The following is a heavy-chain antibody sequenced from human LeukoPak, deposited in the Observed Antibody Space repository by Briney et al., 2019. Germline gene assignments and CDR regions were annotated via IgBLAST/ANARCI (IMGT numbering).Heavy chain of an antibody. CDR2: INTDGSST. V-gene: IGHV3-74*03. Sequence: GGSLRLSCAASGFTFSSYWMHWVRQAPGKGLVWVSRINTDGSSTTYADSVKGRFTISRDNAKNTLYLEMNSLRAEDTALYYCAKDIGGSYDYVWGSYRSNFDYWGQGTLVTVSS. CDR3: AKDIGGSYDYVWGSYRSNFDY. J-gene: IGHJ4*02. CDR1: GFTFSSYW. D-gene: IGHD3-16*02.